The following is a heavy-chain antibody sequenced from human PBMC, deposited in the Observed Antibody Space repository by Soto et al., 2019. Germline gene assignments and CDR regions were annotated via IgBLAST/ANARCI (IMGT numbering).Heavy chain of an antibody. J-gene: IGHJ5*02. CDR2: ISGYNGNT. V-gene: IGHV1-18*04. Sequence: QVQRVQSGAELKKPGASVKVSCKASGYTFTTYDITWVRQAPGQGLEWMGWISGYNGNTKYAQRLQGRVTMTTETSTSTAYMELRSLRSDDTAVYYCARDSTARLAWFDPWGQGTLVIVSS. CDR3: ARDSTARLAWFDP. CDR1: GYTFTTYD. D-gene: IGHD6-6*01.